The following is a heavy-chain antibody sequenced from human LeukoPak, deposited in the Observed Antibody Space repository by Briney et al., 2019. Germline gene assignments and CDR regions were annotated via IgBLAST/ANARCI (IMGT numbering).Heavy chain of an antibody. CDR1: GFTFSNYA. V-gene: IGHV3-30*04. CDR2: ISYDGSNK. D-gene: IGHD6-13*01. CDR3: ARENSSSWSPPFDY. Sequence: GGSLRLSCAASGFTFSNYAVHWVRQAPGKGLEWVALISYDGSNKFYADSVKGRFTISRDNAKNSLYLQMNSLRAEDTALYYCARENSSSWSPPFDYWGQGTLVTVSS. J-gene: IGHJ4*02.